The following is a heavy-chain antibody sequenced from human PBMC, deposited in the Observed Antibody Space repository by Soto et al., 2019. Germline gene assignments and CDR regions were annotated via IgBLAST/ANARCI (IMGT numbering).Heavy chain of an antibody. V-gene: IGHV1-18*01. J-gene: IGHJ4*02. CDR1: GYTFTSCG. Sequence: ASVKVSCKASGYTFTSCGISWVRQAPGQGFEWMGWISAYNGNTNYAQKLQGRVTMTTDTSTSTAYMELRSLRSDDTAVYYCARDDYGDYPGRDYFDYWGQGTLVTVSS. CDR2: ISAYNGNT. D-gene: IGHD4-17*01. CDR3: ARDDYGDYPGRDYFDY.